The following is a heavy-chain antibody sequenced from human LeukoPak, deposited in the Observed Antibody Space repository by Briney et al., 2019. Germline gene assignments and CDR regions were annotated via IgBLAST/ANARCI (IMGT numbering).Heavy chain of an antibody. Sequence: TASETLSLTCTVSGGSMSGYYWTWIRQPPGKTLGWIAYIYYTGTTNYNPSLESRVTISVDTSRNQFSLRLRSVAAADTAVYYCARLRSNYSPDFWGQGTLVTVSS. CDR3: ARLRSNYSPDF. D-gene: IGHD2-15*01. J-gene: IGHJ4*02. CDR2: IYYTGTT. CDR1: GGSMSGYY. V-gene: IGHV4-59*01.